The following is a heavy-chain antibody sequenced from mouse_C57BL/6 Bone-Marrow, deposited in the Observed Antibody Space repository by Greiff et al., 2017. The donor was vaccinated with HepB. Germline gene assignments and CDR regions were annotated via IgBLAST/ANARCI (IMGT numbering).Heavy chain of an antibody. Sequence: VQLQQSGAELAKPGASVKLSCKASGYTFTSYWMHWVKQRPGQGLEWIGYINPSSGYTKYNQKFKDKATSTADKSSSTAYMQLSSLTYEDSAVYYCARSGYQGGFAYWGQGTLVTVSA. CDR3: ARSGYQGGFAY. CDR2: INPSSGYT. D-gene: IGHD3-1*01. CDR1: GYTFTSYW. V-gene: IGHV1-7*01. J-gene: IGHJ3*01.